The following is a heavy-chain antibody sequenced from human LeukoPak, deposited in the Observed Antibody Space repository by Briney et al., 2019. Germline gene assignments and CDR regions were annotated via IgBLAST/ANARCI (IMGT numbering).Heavy chain of an antibody. CDR1: GGFFSGYY. CDR3: ARGTSGYLISNWFDP. J-gene: IGHJ5*02. D-gene: IGHD3-3*01. Sequence: SETLSLTCAVYGGFFSGYYWSWIRQPPGQGLEWIGEINHIGSANYNPSLKSRVTMSVDTSKNQFSLKLSSVTAADTAVYYCARGTSGYLISNWFDPWGQGTLVTVSS. V-gene: IGHV4-34*01. CDR2: INHIGSA.